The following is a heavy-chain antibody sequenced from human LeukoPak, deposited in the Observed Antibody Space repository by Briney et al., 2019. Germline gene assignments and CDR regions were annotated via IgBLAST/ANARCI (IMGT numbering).Heavy chain of an antibody. CDR2: IYTSGST. V-gene: IGHV4-61*02. Sequence: PSETLSLTCTVSGGSISSGSYYWSWIRQPAGKGLEWIGRIYTSGSTNYNPSLKSRVTISVDTSKNQFSLKLSSVTAADTAVYYCARGDDILTGYYLWGQGTLVTVSS. D-gene: IGHD3-9*01. J-gene: IGHJ4*02. CDR3: ARGDDILTGYYL. CDR1: GGSISSGSYY.